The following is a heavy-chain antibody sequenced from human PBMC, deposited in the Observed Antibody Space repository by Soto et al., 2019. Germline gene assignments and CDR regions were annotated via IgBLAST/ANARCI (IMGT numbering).Heavy chain of an antibody. Sequence: SETLSLTGTVSGGSISSGGYYWSWILQHPGKGLEWIGYIYYSGSTYYNPSLKSRVTISVDTSKNQFSLKLSSVTAADTAVYYCATARGYRGTDGWGQVTRVIVSS. D-gene: IGHD3-10*01. CDR2: IYYSGST. CDR1: GGSISSGGYY. CDR3: ATARGYRGTDG. J-gene: IGHJ6*02. V-gene: IGHV4-31*03.